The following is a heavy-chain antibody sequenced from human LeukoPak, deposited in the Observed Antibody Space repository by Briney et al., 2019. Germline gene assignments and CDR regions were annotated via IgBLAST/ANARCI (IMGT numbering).Heavy chain of an antibody. CDR2: ISAYNGNT. D-gene: IGHD3-22*01. J-gene: IGHJ4*02. CDR1: GYTFTSYG. V-gene: IGHV1-18*01. Sequence: GASVKVSGKASGYTFTSYGISWVRQAPGQGLEWMGWISAYNGNTNYAQKLQGRVTMTTDTSTSTAYMELRSLRSDGTAVYYCARNTYYYDSSGYYSYWGQGTLVTVSS. CDR3: ARNTYYYDSSGYYSY.